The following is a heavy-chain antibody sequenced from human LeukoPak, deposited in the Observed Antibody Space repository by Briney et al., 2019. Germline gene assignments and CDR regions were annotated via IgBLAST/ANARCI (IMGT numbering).Heavy chain of an antibody. CDR1: GGSISYYY. J-gene: IGHJ3*02. CDR3: ARNPHYYDSSDYDAFDM. CDR2: IYYSGST. Sequence: PSETLSLTCTVSGGSISYYYWNWIRQPPGKGLEWIGYIYYSGSTRYNPSLKSRVTISVDTSKNQFSLKLSSVTAADTAVYYCARNPHYYDSSDYDAFDMWVQGTMVTVSS. D-gene: IGHD3-22*01. V-gene: IGHV4-59*01.